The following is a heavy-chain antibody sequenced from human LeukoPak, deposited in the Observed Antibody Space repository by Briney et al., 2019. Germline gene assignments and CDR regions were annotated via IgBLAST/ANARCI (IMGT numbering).Heavy chain of an antibody. Sequence: AGSLRLSCAASGFTFSSYAMHWVRQAPAKGLEWVAAIWYDGSNEYYADSVQGRFTIYRDNSKNTLYLQMNSLRAEYTALYYFARGQEYYDVSSAYSKFDYWGEGTLVTVSS. J-gene: IGHJ4*02. CDR2: IWYDGSNE. V-gene: IGHV3-33*01. CDR3: ARGQEYYDVSSAYSKFDY. CDR1: GFTFSSYA. D-gene: IGHD3-22*01.